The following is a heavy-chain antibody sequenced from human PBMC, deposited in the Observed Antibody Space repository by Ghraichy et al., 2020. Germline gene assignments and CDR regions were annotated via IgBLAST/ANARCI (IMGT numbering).Heavy chain of an antibody. Sequence: GGSLRLSCAASGFTFSSYAMSWVRQAPGKGLEWVSAISGSGGSTYYADSVKGRFTISRDNSKNTLYLQMNSLRAEDTAVYYCAKDLGYSYGGWYYGMDVWGQGTTVTVSS. CDR3: AKDLGYSYGGWYYGMDV. CDR1: GFTFSSYA. J-gene: IGHJ6*02. D-gene: IGHD5-18*01. V-gene: IGHV3-23*01. CDR2: ISGSGGST.